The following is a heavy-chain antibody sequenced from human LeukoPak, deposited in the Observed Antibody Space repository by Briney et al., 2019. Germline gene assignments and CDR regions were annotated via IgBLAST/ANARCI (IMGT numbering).Heavy chain of an antibody. CDR1: GFIVSGNY. CDR3: ARGAHYTNAFDY. D-gene: IGHD4-11*01. Sequence: GGSLRLSCAASGFIVSGNYMSWVRQAPGKGLEWVSVIYSGGFTYYADSGKGRFTISRDTSKNTLYLQMNSLRAEDTAVYYCARGAHYTNAFDYWGQGTLVTVSS. V-gene: IGHV3-53*01. CDR2: IYSGGFT. J-gene: IGHJ4*02.